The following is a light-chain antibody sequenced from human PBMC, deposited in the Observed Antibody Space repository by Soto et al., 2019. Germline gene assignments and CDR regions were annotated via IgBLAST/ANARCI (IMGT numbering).Light chain of an antibody. CDR3: QQSYSTLWT. Sequence: DIQMTQSPSSLSASVGDRVTITFRASQSITIYLNWYQQRPGEVPKLLIFGASTLQSGVPSRFSGSGSGTEFTLTISSLQPEDFATYYCQQSYSTLWTFGQGTKVDSK. J-gene: IGKJ1*01. CDR1: QSITIY. V-gene: IGKV1-39*01. CDR2: GAS.